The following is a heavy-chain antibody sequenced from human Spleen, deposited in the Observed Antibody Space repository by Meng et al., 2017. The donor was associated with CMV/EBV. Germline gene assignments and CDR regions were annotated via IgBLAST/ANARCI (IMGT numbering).Heavy chain of an antibody. V-gene: IGHV3-23*01. Sequence: GESLKISCAASGFTVSSNYMTWVRQAPGKGLEWVSAISGSGGSTYYADSVKGRFTISRDNSKNTLYLQMNSLRAEDTAVYYCAKTLTVVTPNDAFDIWGQGTMVTVSS. CDR1: GFTVSSNY. CDR3: AKTLTVVTPNDAFDI. D-gene: IGHD4-23*01. J-gene: IGHJ3*02. CDR2: ISGSGGST.